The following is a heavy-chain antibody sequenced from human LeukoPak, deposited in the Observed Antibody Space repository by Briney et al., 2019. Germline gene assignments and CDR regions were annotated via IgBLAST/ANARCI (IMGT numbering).Heavy chain of an antibody. CDR1: GITLSNYG. CDR2: ISDRGSRT. J-gene: IGHJ4*02. Sequence: AGGSLRLSCAVSGITLSNYGMSWVRQAPGKGLEWVAGISDRGSRTNYADSVKGRFTISTDHPKNTLYLQMNSLRAEDTAIYYCAKEVLVVIESYFDHWGQGSLVTVSS. CDR3: AKEVLVVIESYFDH. D-gene: IGHD3-22*01. V-gene: IGHV3-23*01.